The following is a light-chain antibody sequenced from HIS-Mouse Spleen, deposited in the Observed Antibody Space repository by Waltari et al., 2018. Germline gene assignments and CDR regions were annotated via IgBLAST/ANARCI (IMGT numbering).Light chain of an antibody. CDR2: KDS. CDR3: QSADSSGTYRGV. Sequence: SYELTQPPSVSVSPGQTARITCPGDALPKQYADWYQQKPGQAPVLVIYKDSERPSGIPERFSGSSSGTTVTLTISGVQAEDEADYYCQSADSSGTYRGVFGTGTKVTVL. V-gene: IGLV3-25*03. CDR1: ALPKQY. J-gene: IGLJ1*01.